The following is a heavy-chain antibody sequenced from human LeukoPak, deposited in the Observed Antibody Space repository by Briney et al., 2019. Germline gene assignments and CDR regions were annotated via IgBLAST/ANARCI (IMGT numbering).Heavy chain of an antibody. J-gene: IGHJ4*02. D-gene: IGHD3-10*01. CDR1: GYTLTELS. CDR3: ATAITMVRGVISYFDY. Sequence: ASVTVSCKVSGYTLTELSMHWVRQAPGKGLEWMGGFDPEDGETIYAQKFQGRVTMTEDTSTDTAYMELSSLRSEDTAVYYCATAITMVRGVISYFDYWGQGTLVTVSS. CDR2: FDPEDGET. V-gene: IGHV1-24*01.